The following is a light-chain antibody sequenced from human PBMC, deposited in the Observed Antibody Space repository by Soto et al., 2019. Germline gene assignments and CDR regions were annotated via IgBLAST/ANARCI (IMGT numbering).Light chain of an antibody. CDR1: QSVSSSY. J-gene: IGKJ1*01. CDR2: GAS. Sequence: GLTQSPGTLSLSPGERATLSCRASQSVSSSYLAWYQQKPGQAPRLLIYGASSRATGIPDRFSGSGSGTDFTLTISRLEPEDFAVYYCQQYGSSPSTFGQGTKVDIK. V-gene: IGKV3-20*01. CDR3: QQYGSSPST.